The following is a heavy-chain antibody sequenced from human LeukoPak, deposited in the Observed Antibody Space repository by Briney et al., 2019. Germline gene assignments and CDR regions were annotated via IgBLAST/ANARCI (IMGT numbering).Heavy chain of an antibody. CDR3: AKDASTIPIYYFDY. D-gene: IGHD2/OR15-2a*01. Sequence: PGGSLRLSCAASGFTVFNYWMSWVRQAPGKGLEWVANINLDGSQKYYVDSLKGRFTISRDNSKNTLYLQMNSLRAEDTAVYYCAKDASTIPIYYFDYWGQGTLVTVSS. CDR2: INLDGSQK. J-gene: IGHJ4*02. V-gene: IGHV3-7*01. CDR1: GFTVFNYW.